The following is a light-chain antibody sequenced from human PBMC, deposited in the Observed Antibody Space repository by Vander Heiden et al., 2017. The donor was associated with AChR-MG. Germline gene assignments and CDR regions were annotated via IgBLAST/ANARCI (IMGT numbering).Light chain of an antibody. CDR3: QQYGSSPPGAT. CDR2: GAS. Sequence: EIVLTQSPGTLSLSPGERATLSCRASQSVSSSYLAWYQQKPGQAPRLLIYGASSRATCIPDRFSGSGSGTDFTLTISRLEPEDFAVYYCQQYGSSPPGATFGQGTKVEIK. J-gene: IGKJ1*01. V-gene: IGKV3-20*01. CDR1: QSVSSSY.